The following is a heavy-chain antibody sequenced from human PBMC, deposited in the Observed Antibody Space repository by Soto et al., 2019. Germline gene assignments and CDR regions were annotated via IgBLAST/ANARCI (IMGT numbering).Heavy chain of an antibody. CDR2: ISGSGDIT. J-gene: IGHJ4*02. D-gene: IGHD3-22*01. CDR3: AARAFYDISPYYWYYFDY. Sequence: PGGSLRLSCAVSGLPFSSHAMSWVRQAPGKGLEWVSGISGSGDITYYADSVKGRFTISRDNSRNTMYLQLNSLRGEDTALYYCAARAFYDISPYYWYYFDYWGQGTLVTVSS. CDR1: GLPFSSHA. V-gene: IGHV3-23*01.